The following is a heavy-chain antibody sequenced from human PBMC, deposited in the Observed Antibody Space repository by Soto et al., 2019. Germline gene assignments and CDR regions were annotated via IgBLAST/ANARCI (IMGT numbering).Heavy chain of an antibody. J-gene: IGHJ4*02. CDR3: AKDRSLVQGPMPY. CDR2: ISYDGSNE. Sequence: PGGSLRLSCAASGFTFSSYGMHWVRQAPGKGLEWVAVISYDGSNEYYADSVKGRFTISRDNSKNTLYLQMNSLRAEDTAVYYCAKDRSLVQGPMPYWGQGTLVTVSS. D-gene: IGHD3-10*01. V-gene: IGHV3-30*18. CDR1: GFTFSSYG.